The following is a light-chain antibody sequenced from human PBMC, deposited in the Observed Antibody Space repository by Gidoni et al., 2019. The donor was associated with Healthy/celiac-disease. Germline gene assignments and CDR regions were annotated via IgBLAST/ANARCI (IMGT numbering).Light chain of an antibody. CDR1: QSVSSSY. CDR3: QQYGSTPWT. V-gene: IGKV3-20*01. CDR2: GAS. J-gene: IGKJ1*01. Sequence: ETVLTQSPGTLSLSPGERATLSCRPRQSVSSSYLAWYQQKPGQAPRLLIYGASSRATGIPDRFSGSGSGTDFTLTISRLEPEDFAVFYCQQYGSTPWTFGQGTTVEIK.